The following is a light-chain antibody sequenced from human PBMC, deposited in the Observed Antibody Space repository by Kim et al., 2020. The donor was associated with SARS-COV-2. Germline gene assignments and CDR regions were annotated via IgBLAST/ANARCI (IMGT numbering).Light chain of an antibody. J-gene: IGKJ5*01. CDR3: QQRANWPRT. Sequence: LSPGERATLSCRATPSVGNQLAWFKQKPGQAPRLLIYDTSNRATGVPARFSGSGSGTDFTLTISSLEAEDFAVYYCQQRANWPRTFGQGTRLEIK. CDR1: PSVGNQ. V-gene: IGKV3-11*01. CDR2: DTS.